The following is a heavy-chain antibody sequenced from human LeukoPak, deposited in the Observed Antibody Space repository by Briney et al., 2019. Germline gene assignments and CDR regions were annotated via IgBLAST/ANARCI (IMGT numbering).Heavy chain of an antibody. CDR2: INPSGGST. CDR3: ASKDPYDSRAYLLDY. J-gene: IGHJ4*02. D-gene: IGHD3-22*01. V-gene: IGHV1-46*01. Sequence: ASMKVSCKASGYTFTSYYMHWVRQAPGQGLEWMGIINPSGGSTSYAQKFQGRVTMTRDMSTSTVYMELSSLRSEDTAVYYCASKDPYDSRAYLLDYWGQGTLVTVSS. CDR1: GYTFTSYY.